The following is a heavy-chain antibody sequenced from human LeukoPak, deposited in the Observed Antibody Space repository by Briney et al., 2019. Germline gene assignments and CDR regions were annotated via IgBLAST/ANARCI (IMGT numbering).Heavy chain of an antibody. Sequence: SETLSLTCAVYGGSFSGYYWSWIRQPPGKGLEWIGEINHSGSTNYNPSLKSRVTISVDTSKNQFSLKLSSVTAADTAVYYCARVASGWYGEFDCWGQGTLVTVSS. V-gene: IGHV4-34*01. CDR1: GGSFSGYY. CDR3: ARVASGWYGEFDC. CDR2: INHSGST. D-gene: IGHD6-19*01. J-gene: IGHJ4*02.